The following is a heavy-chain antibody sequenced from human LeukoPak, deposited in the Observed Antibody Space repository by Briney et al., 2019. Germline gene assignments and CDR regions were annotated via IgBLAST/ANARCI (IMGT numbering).Heavy chain of an antibody. CDR3: AREDCSGGSCYSLSLTPVFHVFDI. V-gene: IGHV1-18*01. J-gene: IGHJ3*02. CDR1: GYTFTNYG. CDR2: ISAYNGNT. Sequence: ASVKVSCKASGYTFTNYGISWVRQAPGQGLEWMGWISAYNGNTNYAQKPQGRVTMTTDTSTSTAYMNLRSLRSDDTAVYYCAREDCSGGSCYSLSLTPVFHVFDIWGQGTMVTVSS. D-gene: IGHD2-15*01.